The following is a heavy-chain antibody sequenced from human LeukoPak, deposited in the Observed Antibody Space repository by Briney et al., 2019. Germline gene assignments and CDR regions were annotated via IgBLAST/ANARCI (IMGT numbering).Heavy chain of an antibody. CDR3: AMITVITGVDS. CDR2: ALHSGNT. Sequence: SETLSLTCSVSGFSISIGYYWGWIRQPPGKGLEWIGNALHSGNTFYNPSLKSRVAISLDTSRNQLSMRLSSVTAADTAVYYCAMITVITGVDSWGQGTLVTVSS. V-gene: IGHV4-38-2*02. D-gene: IGHD4-17*01. J-gene: IGHJ4*02. CDR1: GFSISIGYY.